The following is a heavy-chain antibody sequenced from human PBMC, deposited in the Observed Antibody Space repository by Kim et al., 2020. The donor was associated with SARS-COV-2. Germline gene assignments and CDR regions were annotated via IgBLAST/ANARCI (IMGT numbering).Heavy chain of an antibody. J-gene: IGHJ6*03. Sequence: ASVKVSCKASGYTFTSYAMNWVRQAPGQGLEWMGWISAYNGNTNYAQKLQGRVTMTTDTSTSTAYMELRSLRYDDTAVYYCARDQRGEITIFGVVITRYYMDVWGKGTTVTVSS. V-gene: IGHV1-18*01. D-gene: IGHD3-3*01. CDR3: ARDQRGEITIFGVVITRYYMDV. CDR2: ISAYNGNT. CDR1: GYTFTSYA.